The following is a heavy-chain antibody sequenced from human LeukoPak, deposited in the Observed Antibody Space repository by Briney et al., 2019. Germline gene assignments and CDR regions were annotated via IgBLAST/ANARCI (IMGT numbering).Heavy chain of an antibody. CDR3: AKDLGVVVTTFDY. V-gene: IGHV3-30*18. Sequence: GGSLRLSCAASGFTFSSYGMHWVRQAPGKGLEWVAVISYDGSNKYYADSVKGRFTISRDSSKNTLYLQMNSLRAEDTAVYYCAKDLGVVVTTFDYWGQGTLVTVSS. CDR1: GFTFSSYG. CDR2: ISYDGSNK. D-gene: IGHD3-22*01. J-gene: IGHJ4*02.